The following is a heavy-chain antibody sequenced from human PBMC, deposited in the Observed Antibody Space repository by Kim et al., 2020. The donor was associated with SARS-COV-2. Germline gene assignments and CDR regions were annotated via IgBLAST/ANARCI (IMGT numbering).Heavy chain of an antibody. CDR3: ARGIAAAGTDY. V-gene: IGHV1-2*02. Sequence: TNYAQKFQGRVTMTRDQSISTAYMELSRLRSDDTAVYYCARGIAAAGTDYWGQGTLVTVSS. D-gene: IGHD6-13*01. J-gene: IGHJ4*02. CDR2: T.